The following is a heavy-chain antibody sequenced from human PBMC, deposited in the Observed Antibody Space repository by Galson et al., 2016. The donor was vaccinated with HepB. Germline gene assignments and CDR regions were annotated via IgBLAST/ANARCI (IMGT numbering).Heavy chain of an antibody. CDR2: ISDSGST. CDR3: ARYSPRYSGYNECALDV. CDR1: GGSISSGDYY. V-gene: IGHV4-31*03. Sequence: TLSLTCTVSGGSISSGDYYWGWFRQHPGRGLECIGYISDSGSTYYNPSLQSRLTILQDTSKNQFSLRLSSVTVADTAVYYCARYSPRYSGYNECALDVWGQGTKVTVSS. J-gene: IGHJ3*01. D-gene: IGHD5-12*01.